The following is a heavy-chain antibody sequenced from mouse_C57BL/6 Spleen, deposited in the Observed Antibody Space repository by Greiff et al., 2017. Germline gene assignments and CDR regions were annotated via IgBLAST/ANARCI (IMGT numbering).Heavy chain of an antibody. V-gene: IGHV3-6*01. Sequence: EVKLMESGPGLVKPSQSLSLTCSVTGYSITSGYYWNWIRQFPGNKLEWMGYISYDGSNNYNPSLKNRISITRDTSKNQFFLKLNSVTTEDTATYYCARGGGYYYGSSWYFDVWGTGTTVTVSS. J-gene: IGHJ1*03. CDR3: ARGGGYYYGSSWYFDV. CDR2: ISYDGSN. CDR1: GYSITSGYY. D-gene: IGHD1-1*01.